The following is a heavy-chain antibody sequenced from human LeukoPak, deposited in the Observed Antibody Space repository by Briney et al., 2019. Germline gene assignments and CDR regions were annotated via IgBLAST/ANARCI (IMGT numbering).Heavy chain of an antibody. J-gene: IGHJ3*02. CDR2: IYYSGST. CDR3: ARPYYDYVWGSYRTAGDAFDI. Sequence: PSETLSLTCTVSGGSISSSSYYWGWIRQPPGKGLEWIGSIYYSGSTYYNPSLKSRVTISVDTSENQFSLKLSSVTAADTAVYHCARPYYDYVWGSYRTAGDAFDIWGQGTMVTVSS. D-gene: IGHD3-16*02. CDR1: GGSISSSSYY. V-gene: IGHV4-39*01.